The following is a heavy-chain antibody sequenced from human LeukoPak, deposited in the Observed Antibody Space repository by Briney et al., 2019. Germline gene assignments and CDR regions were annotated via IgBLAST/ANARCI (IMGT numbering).Heavy chain of an antibody. J-gene: IGHJ4*02. D-gene: IGHD4-17*01. CDR2: ISSSSSYI. CDR3: ARGDHGDYWSFDY. CDR1: GFTFSSYS. Sequence: GGSLRLSCAASGFTFSSYSMNWVRQAPGKGLEWVSSISSSSSYIYYADSVKGRFTISRDNAKNSLYLQMNSLRAEDTAVYYCARGDHGDYWSFDYWGQGTLVTVSS. V-gene: IGHV3-21*01.